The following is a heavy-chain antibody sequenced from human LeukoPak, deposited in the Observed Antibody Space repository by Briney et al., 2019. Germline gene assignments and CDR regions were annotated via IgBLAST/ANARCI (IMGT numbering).Heavy chain of an antibody. Sequence: SETLSLTCTVSGGSIGSSSYYWGWIRQPPGKGLEWIGSIYYSGSTYYNPSLKSRVTISVDTSKNQFSLKLSSVTAADTAVYYCARGLRISDYWGQGTLVTVSS. CDR3: ARGLRISDY. CDR2: IYYSGST. CDR1: GGSIGSSSYY. D-gene: IGHD5-12*01. J-gene: IGHJ4*02. V-gene: IGHV4-39*07.